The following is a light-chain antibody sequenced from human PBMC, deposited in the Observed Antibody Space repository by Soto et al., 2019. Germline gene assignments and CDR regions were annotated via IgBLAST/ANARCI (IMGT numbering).Light chain of an antibody. V-gene: IGLV2-14*01. J-gene: IGLJ2*01. Sequence: QSALTQPASVSGSPGQSITISCTGTSGDVGVYNYVSWYQQHPGKAPKLMIYEVTNRPSGVSNRFSGSKSGNTASLAISGLQAEDEADYYCSSHTSSDTLVFGGGTKVTVL. CDR3: SSHTSSDTLV. CDR1: SGDVGVYNY. CDR2: EVT.